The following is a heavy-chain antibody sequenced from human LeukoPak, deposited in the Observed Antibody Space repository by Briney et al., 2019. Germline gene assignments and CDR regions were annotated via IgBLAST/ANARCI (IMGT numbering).Heavy chain of an antibody. CDR2: ISSSSSYV. CDR1: GFTFSSYS. D-gene: IGHD2-15*01. J-gene: IGHJ4*02. CDR3: ARDDRVYCSGGSCYSEGDY. Sequence: GGSLRLSCAASGFTFSSYSMNWVRQAPGKGLEWVSSISSSSSYVYYADSVKGRFTISRDNAKNSLYLQMNSLRAEDTAVYYCARDDRVYCSGGSCYSEGDYWGQGTLVTVSS. V-gene: IGHV3-21*01.